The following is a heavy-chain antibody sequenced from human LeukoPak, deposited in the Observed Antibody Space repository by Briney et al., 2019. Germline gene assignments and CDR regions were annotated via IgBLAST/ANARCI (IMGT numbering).Heavy chain of an antibody. CDR2: ISGSGGST. Sequence: GGSLRLSCAASGFTFSSYAMSWVRQAPGKGLEWVSGISGSGGSTYYADTVKGRLTISRDNSKNTLYLQMNSLRAEDTAVYYCVRDLGGRSGHWGQGTLVTVSS. CDR3: VRDLGGRSGH. V-gene: IGHV3-23*01. D-gene: IGHD1-26*01. CDR1: GFTFSSYA. J-gene: IGHJ4*02.